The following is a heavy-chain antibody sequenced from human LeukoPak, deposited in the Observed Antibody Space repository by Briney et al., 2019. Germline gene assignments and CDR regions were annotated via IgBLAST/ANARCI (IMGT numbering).Heavy chain of an antibody. D-gene: IGHD3-22*01. CDR3: ARDWRTSSYIYYLDY. CDR1: GFAFIGYN. CDR2: ISSSSTNI. J-gene: IGHJ4*02. Sequence: GGSLRLSCAASGFAFIGYNINWVRQAPGKGLEWVSSISSSSTNIYYADSVKGRFTISRDNAKNSLYLQMNSLRAEDTAVYYCARDWRTSSYIYYLDYWGQGTLVTVSS. V-gene: IGHV3-21*01.